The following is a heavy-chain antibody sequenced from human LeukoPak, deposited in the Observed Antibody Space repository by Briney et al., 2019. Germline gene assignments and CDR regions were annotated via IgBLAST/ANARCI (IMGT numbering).Heavy chain of an antibody. Sequence: GGSLRLSCAASGFTFSSYAIHWVRQAPGKGLEWVAVISYDGSNKYYTDSVKGRFTISRDNSKNTLYLQMNSLRAEDTAVYYCASGEWLSYNIDYWGQGTLVTVSS. V-gene: IGHV3-30-3*01. D-gene: IGHD3-3*01. CDR2: ISYDGSNK. J-gene: IGHJ4*02. CDR1: GFTFSSYA. CDR3: ASGEWLSYNIDY.